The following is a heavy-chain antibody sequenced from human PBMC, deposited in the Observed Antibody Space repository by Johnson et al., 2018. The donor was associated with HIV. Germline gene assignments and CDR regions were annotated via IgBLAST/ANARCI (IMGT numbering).Heavy chain of an antibody. J-gene: IGHJ3*02. CDR2: IKQDGSEK. CDR3: ARDRAWNYEGAFDI. CDR1: GFTFSSYW. Sequence: MQLVESGGGLVQPGGSLRLSCAASGFTFSSYWMSWVRQAPGKGLEWVANIKQDGSEKYYVDSVKGRFTISRDNSKNTLYLQMNSLRAEDTAVYYCARDRAWNYEGAFDIWGQGTMVTVSS. V-gene: IGHV3-7*03. D-gene: IGHD1-7*01.